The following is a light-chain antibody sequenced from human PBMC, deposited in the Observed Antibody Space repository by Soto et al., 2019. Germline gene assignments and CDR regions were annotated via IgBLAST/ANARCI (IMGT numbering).Light chain of an antibody. V-gene: IGKV3-20*01. CDR3: QQYGSSPRIT. CDR1: QSVSSSY. CDR2: GAS. J-gene: IGKJ5*01. Sequence: EIVLTHSPGTLSFSPGERATLSCRASQSVSSSYLAWYQQKPGQAPRLLIYGASSRATGIPDRFSGSGSGTDFTLTISRLEPEDFAVYYCQQYGSSPRITFGQGTRLEIK.